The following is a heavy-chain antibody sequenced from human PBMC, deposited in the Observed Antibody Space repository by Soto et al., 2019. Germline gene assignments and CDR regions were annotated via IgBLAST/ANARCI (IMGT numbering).Heavy chain of an antibody. CDR3: AKGGYTSPFDY. Sequence: PGGSLRLSCAASGFTFSSYAMTWVRQAPGKGLEWVSTIRASGGSTYYADSVKGRFTISRDNSMNTLFLHMNSLRAEDTAIYYCAKGGYTSPFDYWGLGTLVTASS. J-gene: IGHJ4*02. V-gene: IGHV3-23*01. CDR2: IRASGGST. CDR1: GFTFSSYA. D-gene: IGHD5-12*01.